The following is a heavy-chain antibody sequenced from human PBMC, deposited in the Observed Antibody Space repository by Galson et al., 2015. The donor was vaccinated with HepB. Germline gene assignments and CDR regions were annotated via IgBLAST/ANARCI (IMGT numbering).Heavy chain of an antibody. Sequence: LRLSCATSGFTFSSYWMHWVRQAPGKGLVWVSHINSDGSSTTYADSVKGRFTISRDNAKNRLYLQMNSLRAEDTAVYYCARVVGSSWLINYWGQGTLVTVSS. J-gene: IGHJ4*02. CDR2: INSDGSST. CDR3: ARVVGSSWLINY. CDR1: GFTFSSYW. V-gene: IGHV3-74*01. D-gene: IGHD6-13*01.